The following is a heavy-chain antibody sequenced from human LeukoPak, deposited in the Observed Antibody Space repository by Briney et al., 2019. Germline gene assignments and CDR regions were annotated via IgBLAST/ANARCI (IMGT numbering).Heavy chain of an antibody. CDR1: GFTFSSYG. Sequence: PGGSLRLSCAASGFTFSSYGMHWVRQAPGKGLEWVSSISSSSSYIYYADSVKGRFTISRDNAKNSLYLQMNSLRAEDTAVYYCARVTYYYDSSGYYLDYWGQGTLVTVSS. V-gene: IGHV3-21*01. J-gene: IGHJ4*02. CDR3: ARVTYYYDSSGYYLDY. CDR2: ISSSSSYI. D-gene: IGHD3-22*01.